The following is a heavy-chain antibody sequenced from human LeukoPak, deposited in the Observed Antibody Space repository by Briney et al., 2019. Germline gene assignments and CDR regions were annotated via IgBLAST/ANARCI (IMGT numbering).Heavy chain of an antibody. CDR3: ARGYCSSTSCYIGAIDY. V-gene: IGHV4-39*01. CDR2: IYYSGST. CDR1: GGSISSSSYY. J-gene: IGHJ4*02. D-gene: IGHD2-2*02. Sequence: SETLSLTCTVSGGSISSSSYYWGWIRQPPGKGLEWIGSIYYSGSTYYNPSLKSRVTISVDTSKNQFSLKLSSVTAADTAVYYCARGYCSSTSCYIGAIDYRGQGTLVTVSS.